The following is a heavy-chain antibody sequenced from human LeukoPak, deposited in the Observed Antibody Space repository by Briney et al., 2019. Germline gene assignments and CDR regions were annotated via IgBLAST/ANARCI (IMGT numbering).Heavy chain of an antibody. Sequence: GGSLRLSCAASGFTLSSYGMHWVRQARGRGLEWVAFIRYDGSNKYYTDSVKSRFNISRDNSKNTLYVQMTSLRAEDTAVYYCAKDDDAFCSSTSCLADNYFDYWGQGTLVTVSS. CDR2: IRYDGSNK. CDR1: GFTLSSYG. V-gene: IGHV3-30*02. J-gene: IGHJ4*02. CDR3: AKDDDAFCSSTSCLADNYFDY. D-gene: IGHD2-2*01.